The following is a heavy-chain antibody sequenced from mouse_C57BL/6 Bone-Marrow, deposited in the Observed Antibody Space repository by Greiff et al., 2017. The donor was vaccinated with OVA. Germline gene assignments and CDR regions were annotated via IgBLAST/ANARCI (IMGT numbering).Heavy chain of an antibody. Sequence: VQGVESGAELVRPGTSVKVSCKASGYAFTNYLIEWVKQRPGQGLEWIGVINPGSGGTNYNEKFKGKATLTADKSSSTAYMQLSSLTSEDSAVYFCARSGYDYYYYAMDYWGQGTSVTVSS. D-gene: IGHD2-4*01. CDR3: ARSGYDYYYYAMDY. CDR1: GYAFTNYL. V-gene: IGHV1-54*01. J-gene: IGHJ4*01. CDR2: INPGSGGT.